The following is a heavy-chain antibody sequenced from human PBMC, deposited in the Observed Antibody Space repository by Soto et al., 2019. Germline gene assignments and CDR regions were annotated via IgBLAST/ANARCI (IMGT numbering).Heavy chain of an antibody. Sequence: GGSLRLSCAASGFIFTNYWMSWVRQAPGKGLEWVANIKQDGSEKYYVDSVKGRFTISRDNAKNSLYLQMNSMRAEDTAMYYCARQGGSGWYAPEGQGTLVTVSS. J-gene: IGHJ5*02. CDR1: GFIFTNYW. D-gene: IGHD6-19*01. CDR3: ARQGGSGWYAP. CDR2: IKQDGSEK. V-gene: IGHV3-7*01.